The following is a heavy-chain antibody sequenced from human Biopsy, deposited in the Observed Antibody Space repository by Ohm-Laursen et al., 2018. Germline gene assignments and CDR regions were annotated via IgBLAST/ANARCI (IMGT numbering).Heavy chain of an antibody. Sequence: GSSVKVSCKASGGTFSSFGISWVRQAPGQGLEWMGEINSMFGTTNYAQTFQGRVTITADESTSTAYMEVSSLRSEDTAVYYCAKRGVERGRPLAYWGPGTVVTVSS. CDR2: INSMFGTT. D-gene: IGHD1-1*01. V-gene: IGHV1-69*01. CDR3: AKRGVERGRPLAY. J-gene: IGHJ4*02. CDR1: GGTFSSFG.